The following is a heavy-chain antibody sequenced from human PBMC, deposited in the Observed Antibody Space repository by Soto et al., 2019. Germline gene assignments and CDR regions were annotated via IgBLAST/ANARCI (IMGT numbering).Heavy chain of an antibody. Sequence: EVQLLESGGGLVQPGGSLRLSCAASGFTFSTYAMSWVRQAPGKGLEWVAGIADSGSGTYYADSVKGRFTISRDNSKNALHLQMNSLRAEDTAVYYCAKEWGRVGQPDSDFCGQGTLVTVSS. J-gene: IGHJ4*02. D-gene: IGHD1-26*01. CDR2: IADSGSGT. V-gene: IGHV3-23*01. CDR3: AKEWGRVGQPDSDF. CDR1: GFTFSTYA.